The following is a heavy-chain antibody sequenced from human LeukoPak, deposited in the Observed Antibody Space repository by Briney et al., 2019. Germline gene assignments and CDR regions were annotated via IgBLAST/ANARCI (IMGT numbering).Heavy chain of an antibody. D-gene: IGHD6-13*01. CDR1: GYTFTSYY. Sequence: ASVKVSCKASGYTFTSYYMHWVRQAPGQGLEWMGIINPSGGSTSYAQKLQGRVTMTRDMSTSTVYMELSSLRSEDTAVYYCAKTPSSSWTTRNYYIDVWGKGTTVTVSS. J-gene: IGHJ6*03. V-gene: IGHV1-46*01. CDR2: INPSGGST. CDR3: AKTPSSSWTTRNYYIDV.